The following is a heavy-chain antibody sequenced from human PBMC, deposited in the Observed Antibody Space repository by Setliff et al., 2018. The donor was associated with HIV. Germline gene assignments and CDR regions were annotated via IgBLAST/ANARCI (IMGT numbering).Heavy chain of an antibody. D-gene: IGHD3-22*01. V-gene: IGHV4-38-2*01. CDR1: GYSISSGFY. CDR3: ARQKETYYYDSSGYPAYFDY. Sequence: SETLSLTCAVSGYSISSGFYWGWIRQPPGKGLEWIGSIYHSGSTYYSPSLKSRVSFSVDTSKNQLSLKLRSVTAADSAMHYCARQKETYYYDSSGYPAYFDYWGQGTLVTVSS. J-gene: IGHJ4*02. CDR2: IYHSGST.